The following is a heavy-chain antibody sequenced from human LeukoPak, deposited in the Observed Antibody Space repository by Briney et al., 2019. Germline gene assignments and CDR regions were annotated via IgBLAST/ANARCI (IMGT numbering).Heavy chain of an antibody. V-gene: IGHV3-66*02. D-gene: IGHD6-13*01. CDR1: GLTVSSNY. J-gene: IGHJ6*02. Sequence: GGSLRLSCAASGLTVSSNYMSWVRQAPGKGLEWVSLIYAGGSTYYADSVRGRFTIFRDNSENTLYLQMNSLTPEDTAVYYCARGFGKAAADVFGGYTMDVWGQGTTVIVSS. CDR2: IYAGGST. CDR3: ARGFGKAAADVFGGYTMDV.